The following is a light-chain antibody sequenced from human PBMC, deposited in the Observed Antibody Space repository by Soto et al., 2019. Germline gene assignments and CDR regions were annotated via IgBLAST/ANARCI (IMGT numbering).Light chain of an antibody. CDR3: QQYGRSPTYT. V-gene: IGKV3-20*01. Sequence: EIVLTQSPGTLSLSPGERATLSCRASQSVSSSYLAWYQQKPGQAPRLLIYGASSRATGIPDRFSGSGSGTDFTLTIRRLEPEDFAVYYCQQYGRSPTYTFGQGTKLEIK. J-gene: IGKJ2*01. CDR1: QSVSSSY. CDR2: GAS.